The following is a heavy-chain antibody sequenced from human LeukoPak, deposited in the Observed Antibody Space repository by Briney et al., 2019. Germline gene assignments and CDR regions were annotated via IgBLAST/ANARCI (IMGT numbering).Heavy chain of an antibody. Sequence: GGSLRLSCAASGFTFSSYVMHWVRQAPGKGLEWVAIISYDGSNEYYADSVKGRFTISRDNAKKSLYLQMNSLRAEDTAVYYCARKRADAFDVWGQGTMVTVSS. CDR2: ISYDGSNE. J-gene: IGHJ3*01. V-gene: IGHV3-30*04. CDR1: GFTFSSYV. CDR3: ARKRADAFDV.